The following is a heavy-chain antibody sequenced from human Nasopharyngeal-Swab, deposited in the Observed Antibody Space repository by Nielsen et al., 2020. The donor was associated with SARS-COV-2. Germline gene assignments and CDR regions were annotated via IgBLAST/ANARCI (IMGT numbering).Heavy chain of an antibody. D-gene: IGHD2-2*01. CDR1: RFTFGSYA. V-gene: IGHV3-23*01. Sequence: GGSLRLSCAASRFTFGSYAMSWVRQAPEKGLEWVSAISGSGGSTYYADSVKGRFTISRDNSKNTLYLQMNSLRAEDTAVYYCAKRPYCGSNSCYYYFDYWGQGTLVTVSS. CDR2: ISGSGGST. J-gene: IGHJ4*02. CDR3: AKRPYCGSNSCYYYFDY.